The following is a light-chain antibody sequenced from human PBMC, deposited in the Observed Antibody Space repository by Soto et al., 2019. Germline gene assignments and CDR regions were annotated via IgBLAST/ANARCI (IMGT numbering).Light chain of an antibody. CDR1: QNINNY. CDR3: QQYENLPT. V-gene: IGKV1-33*01. J-gene: IGKJ5*01. Sequence: DIKITQSPSSLSASVGDRVTITCQASQNINNYLNWYQPKPGRAPKLLIYDASNLEAGVPSRFRGSGSGTDFTFTISRLQPEDIETYYCQQYENLPTFGQGTLLE. CDR2: DAS.